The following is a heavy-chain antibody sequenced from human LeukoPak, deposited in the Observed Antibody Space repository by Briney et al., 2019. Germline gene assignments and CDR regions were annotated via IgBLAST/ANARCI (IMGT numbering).Heavy chain of an antibody. V-gene: IGHV4-4*07. CDR2: IYTSGST. J-gene: IGHJ5*02. D-gene: IGHD3-22*01. Sequence: PSETLSLTCTVSGGSIISYYWSWIRQPAGKGLEWIGRIYTSGSTNYNPSLKSRVTMSVDTSKNQFFLKLSSVTAADTAVYYCARDRTYYYDGSGYYLFDPWGQGTLVTVSS. CDR1: GGSIISYY. CDR3: ARDRTYYYDGSGYYLFDP.